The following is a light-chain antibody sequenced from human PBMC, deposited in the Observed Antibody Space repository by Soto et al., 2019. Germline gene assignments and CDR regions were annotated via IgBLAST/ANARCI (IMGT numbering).Light chain of an antibody. J-gene: IGLJ1*01. CDR3: SSYTSSNTLYL. CDR1: SSDVGDYNY. V-gene: IGLV2-14*03. CDR2: DVS. Sequence: QSVLTQPASVSGSPGQSIAISCTGTSSDVGDYNYVSWYQQHPGKAPKLMIYDVSERPSGVSNRFSGSKSGNTASLTISGLQAEDDADYYCSSYTSSNTLYLFGTGTKLTVL.